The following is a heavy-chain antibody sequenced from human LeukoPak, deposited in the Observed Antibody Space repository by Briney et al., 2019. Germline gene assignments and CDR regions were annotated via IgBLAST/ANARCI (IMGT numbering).Heavy chain of an antibody. CDR1: GFTVSAYA. CDR2: IYDDNT. J-gene: IGHJ4*02. Sequence: GGSLRLSCAASGFTVSAYAMAWVRQAPGKGLEWVSTIYDDNTYYADSVKGRFAISTDNSKNTLYLQMNSLRVEDTAVYYCAKATSIVVVPATFDYWGQGTLVTVSS. D-gene: IGHD2-2*01. V-gene: IGHV3-23*01. CDR3: AKATSIVVVPATFDY.